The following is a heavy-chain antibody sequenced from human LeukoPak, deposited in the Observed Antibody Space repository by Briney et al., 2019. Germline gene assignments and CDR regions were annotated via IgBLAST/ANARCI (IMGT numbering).Heavy chain of an antibody. V-gene: IGHV3-30*18. CDR1: GFTFSGDG. Sequence: PGRSLRLSCAASGFTFSGDGMHWVRQAPGKGLEWVAGISYDAGNKWYADSVKGRFTISRDNSKNTLYLQMNSLRAEDTAVYYCAKDYYYDSSGYIGFDYWGQGTLVTVSS. CDR2: ISYDAGNK. J-gene: IGHJ4*02. CDR3: AKDYYYDSSGYIGFDY. D-gene: IGHD3-22*01.